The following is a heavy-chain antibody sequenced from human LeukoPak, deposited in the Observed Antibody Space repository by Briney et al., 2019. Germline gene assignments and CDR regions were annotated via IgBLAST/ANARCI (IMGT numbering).Heavy chain of an antibody. Sequence: GGSLRLSCAASGFTFSSYWMNWARQAPGKGLEWVANIKEDGSAQYYADSVKGRFTVSRDNTKNSLYLQMNSLTAEDTAMYYCAKDGDGYHNWGQGALVTVSS. V-gene: IGHV3-7*01. CDR1: GFTFSSYW. J-gene: IGHJ4*02. CDR3: AKDGDGYHN. CDR2: IKEDGSAQ. D-gene: IGHD3-9*01.